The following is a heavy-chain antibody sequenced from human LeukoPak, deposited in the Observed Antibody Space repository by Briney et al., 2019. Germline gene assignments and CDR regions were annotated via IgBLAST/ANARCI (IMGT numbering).Heavy chain of an antibody. CDR2: ISSGRSTI. Sequence: GGPLRLSCAASGLTFSSYRMNGPPDAPGEALEGGSYISSGRSTIYYADCVHGRFTISRDNAKNTLYLQMNSLRAEDTARYYCARPGRPGIAAAGLLFWGQRTLVSVSS. CDR1: GLTFSSYR. D-gene: IGHD6-13*01. V-gene: IGHV3-48*04. J-gene: IGHJ4*02. CDR3: ARPGRPGIAAAGLLF.